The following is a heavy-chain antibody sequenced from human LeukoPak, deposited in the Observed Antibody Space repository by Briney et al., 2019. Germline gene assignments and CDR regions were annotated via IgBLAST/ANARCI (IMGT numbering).Heavy chain of an antibody. CDR1: GGSISSYY. D-gene: IGHD3-22*01. Sequence: SETLPLTCTVSGGSISSYYWSWIRQPPGKGLEWIGYIYYSGSTNYNPSLKSRVTISVDTSKNQFSLKLSSVAAADTAVYYCARRTYYYDSSGYSYAFDIWGQGTMVTVSS. CDR2: IYYSGST. CDR3: ARRTYYYDSSGYSYAFDI. J-gene: IGHJ3*02. V-gene: IGHV4-59*01.